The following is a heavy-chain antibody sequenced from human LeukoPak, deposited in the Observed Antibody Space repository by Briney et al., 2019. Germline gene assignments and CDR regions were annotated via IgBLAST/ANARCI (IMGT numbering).Heavy chain of an antibody. J-gene: IGHJ4*02. CDR3: ARGLRPAYYYDSSGYSVDY. CDR1: GYSFTDYW. V-gene: IGHV5-51*01. D-gene: IGHD3-22*01. Sequence: GESLKISCKGSGYSFTDYWIGWVRQMPGKGLEWMGIIYPGDSDTRYSPSFQGQVTISADKSISTAYLQWSSLKASDTAMYYCARGLRPAYYYDSSGYSVDYWGQGTLVTVSS. CDR2: IYPGDSDT.